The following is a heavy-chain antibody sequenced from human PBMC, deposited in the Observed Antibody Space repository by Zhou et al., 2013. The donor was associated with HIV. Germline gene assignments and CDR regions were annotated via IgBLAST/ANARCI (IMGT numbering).Heavy chain of an antibody. J-gene: IGHJ6*01. D-gene: IGHD1-26*01. CDR1: GGTFSAYG. CDR3: ARESNASGRGRSMDH. CDR2: IIPISGTT. V-gene: IGHV1-69*12. Sequence: QGQLEQSGGEVKKPGSSVKVSCKDSGGTFSAYGFSWVRQTPGQGLEWMGGIIPISGTTSYAQRFQGRLTITADESTSTAYMELSSLRSDDTAVYYCARESNASGRGRSMDHWG.